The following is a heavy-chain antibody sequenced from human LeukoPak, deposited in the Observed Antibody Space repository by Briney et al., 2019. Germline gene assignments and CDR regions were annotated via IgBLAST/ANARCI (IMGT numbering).Heavy chain of an antibody. CDR2: IFWDNDK. D-gene: IGHD1-1*01. CDR1: GFSLRNRAG. CDR3: AHGPWTPVSDRYYFGS. V-gene: IGHV2-5*02. Sequence: SGPTLVNPTQTLTLTCTFSGFSLRNRAGVGWIRQPPGKALEWLALIFWDNDKRYSPSLKSRLTITKDTSKNQVVLTMTNMDPVDTATYYCAHGPWTPVSDRYYFGSWGQGTLVPVSS. J-gene: IGHJ4*02.